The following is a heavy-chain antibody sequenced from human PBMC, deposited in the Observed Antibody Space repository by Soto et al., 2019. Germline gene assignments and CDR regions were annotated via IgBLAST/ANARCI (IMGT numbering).Heavy chain of an antibody. Sequence: ASVKVSCTASGYTFIGYYMHWVRQAPGQGLEWMGWINPNSGGTNYAQKFQGRVTMTRDTSISTAYMELSRLRSDDTAVYYCATLPWWAHYYYTLDVWGQGTTVTVSS. V-gene: IGHV1-2*02. J-gene: IGHJ6*02. D-gene: IGHD2-8*02. CDR2: INPNSGGT. CDR1: GYTFIGYY. CDR3: ATLPWWAHYYYTLDV.